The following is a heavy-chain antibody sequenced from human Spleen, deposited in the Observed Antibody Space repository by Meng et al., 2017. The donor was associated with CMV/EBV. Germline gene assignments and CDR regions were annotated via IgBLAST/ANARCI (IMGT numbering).Heavy chain of an antibody. Sequence: GGSLRLSCAASGFTFSNAWMSWVRQAPGKGLEWVGRIKSKTDGGTTDYAAPVKGRFTISRDDSKNTLYLQMNSLKTEDTAVYYCAAQYCTNGVCYPFGYWGQGTLVTVSS. CDR3: AAQYCTNGVCYPFGY. V-gene: IGHV3-15*01. J-gene: IGHJ4*02. CDR2: IKSKTDGGTT. D-gene: IGHD2-8*01. CDR1: GFTFSNAW.